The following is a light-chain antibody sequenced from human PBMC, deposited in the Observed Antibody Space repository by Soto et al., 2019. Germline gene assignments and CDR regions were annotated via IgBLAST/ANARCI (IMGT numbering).Light chain of an antibody. J-gene: IGLJ3*02. V-gene: IGLV2-14*01. CDR2: EVT. Sequence: QSALTQPASVSGSPGQSITISCTGTSSDVGGYNFVSWYQQHPGKAPQLMIYEVTNRPSGVSNRFSGSKSGNTASLTISGLQAEDEADYYCLSYTSSTTWVFGGGTKLTVL. CDR3: LSYTSSTTWV. CDR1: SSDVGGYNF.